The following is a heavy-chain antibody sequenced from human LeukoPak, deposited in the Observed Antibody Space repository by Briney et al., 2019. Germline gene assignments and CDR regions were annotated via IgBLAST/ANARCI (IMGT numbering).Heavy chain of an antibody. CDR2: IVGSGGST. CDR3: AKSRARSEGSSGSIYY. CDR1: GFTFSSYA. V-gene: IGHV3-23*01. J-gene: IGHJ4*02. D-gene: IGHD3-22*01. Sequence: GRSLRLSCAASGFTFSSYAMSWVRQAPGKGLECVSAIVGSGGSTYYADSVKGRFTICRDNSKNTLYLQMNSLRAEDTAVYYCAKSRARSEGSSGSIYYWGQGALVTVSS.